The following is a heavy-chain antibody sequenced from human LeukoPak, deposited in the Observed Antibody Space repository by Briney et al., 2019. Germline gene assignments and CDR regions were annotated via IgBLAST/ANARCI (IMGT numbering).Heavy chain of an antibody. V-gene: IGHV3-23*01. D-gene: IGHD3-10*01. Sequence: GGSLRLSCAASGFTFSSYAMSWVRQAPGKGLEWVSAISGSGGSTYYADSVKGRLTISRDNAKNSLYLQMNSLRAEDTAVYYCARSALTMVRGVIDWFDPWGQGTLVTVSS. CDR2: ISGSGGST. CDR1: GFTFSSYA. J-gene: IGHJ5*02. CDR3: ARSALTMVRGVIDWFDP.